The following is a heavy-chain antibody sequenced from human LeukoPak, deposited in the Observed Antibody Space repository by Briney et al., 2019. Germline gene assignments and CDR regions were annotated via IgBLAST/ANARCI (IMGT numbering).Heavy chain of an antibody. CDR3: ARVDSSGYGSYLDY. Sequence: ASVKVSCKASGYTFTSYHMHWVRQAPGQGLEWMGWISAYNGNTNYAQKLQGRVTMTTDTSTSTAYMELRSLRSDDTAVYYCARVDSSGYGSYLDYWGQGTLVTVSS. CDR2: ISAYNGNT. CDR1: GYTFTSYH. D-gene: IGHD3-22*01. J-gene: IGHJ4*02. V-gene: IGHV1-18*04.